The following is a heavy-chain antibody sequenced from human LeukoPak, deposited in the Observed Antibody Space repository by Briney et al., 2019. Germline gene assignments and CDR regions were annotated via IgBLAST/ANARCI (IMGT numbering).Heavy chain of an antibody. CDR2: ISSSGSTI. CDR3: ARDGPYYYDSSGPRDFDY. Sequence: GGSLTLSCAASGFTFSDYYMSWIRQAPGKGLEWVSYISSSGSTIYYADSVKGRFTISRDNAKNSLYLQLNSLRAEDTAVYYCARDGPYYYDSSGPRDFDYWGQGTLVTVSS. CDR1: GFTFSDYY. V-gene: IGHV3-11*04. J-gene: IGHJ4*02. D-gene: IGHD3-22*01.